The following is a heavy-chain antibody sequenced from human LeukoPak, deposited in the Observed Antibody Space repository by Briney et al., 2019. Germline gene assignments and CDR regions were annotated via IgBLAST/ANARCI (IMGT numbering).Heavy chain of an antibody. D-gene: IGHD2-15*01. CDR1: GGSISSSNW. CDR2: IYRSGST. Sequence: SETLSLTCAVSGGSISSSNWWSWVRQPPGKGLGWIGEIYRSGSTNYNPSLKSRVTISVDKSKNQFSLKLSSVTAADTAVYYCAGAIVVVVAATRYNWFDPWGQGTLVTVSS. J-gene: IGHJ5*02. V-gene: IGHV4-4*02. CDR3: AGAIVVVVAATRYNWFDP.